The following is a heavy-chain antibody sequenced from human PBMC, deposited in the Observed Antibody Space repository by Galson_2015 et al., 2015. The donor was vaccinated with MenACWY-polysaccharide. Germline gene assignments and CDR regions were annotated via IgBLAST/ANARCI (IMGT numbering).Heavy chain of an antibody. CDR1: AFTSSTYA. Sequence: SLRLSCAASAFTSSTYAMSWVRQAPGKGLEWVSSISGNAGKTYYAPSVRGRFTISRDSSKNTMYMEMNSLRAEDTAIYYCATDQRFGSGGSFDHWGQGTLVTVSS. CDR2: ISGNAGKT. J-gene: IGHJ4*02. CDR3: ATDQRFGSGGSFDH. D-gene: IGHD3-10*01. V-gene: IGHV3-23*01.